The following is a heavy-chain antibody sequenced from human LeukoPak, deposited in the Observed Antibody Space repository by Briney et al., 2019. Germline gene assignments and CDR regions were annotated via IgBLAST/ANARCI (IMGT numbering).Heavy chain of an antibody. Sequence: ASVKVSCKASGYTFTGYYMHWVRRAPGQGLEWMGWINPNSGGTNYAQKFQGRVTMTRDTSISTAYMELRSLRSDDTAVYYCARDAEKRWLQQGYYFDYWGQGTLVTVSS. CDR3: ARDAEKRWLQQGYYFDY. V-gene: IGHV1-2*02. CDR2: INPNSGGT. J-gene: IGHJ4*02. CDR1: GYTFTGYY. D-gene: IGHD5-24*01.